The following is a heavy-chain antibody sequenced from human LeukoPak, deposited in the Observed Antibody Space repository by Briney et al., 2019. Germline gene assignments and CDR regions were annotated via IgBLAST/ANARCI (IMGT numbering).Heavy chain of an antibody. V-gene: IGHV4-4*09. J-gene: IGHJ3*02. D-gene: IGHD2-21*01. Sequence: SETLSLTFSLSCGSIQKYYLSLVRQPPRKGPEWIAGNYSSGNTDYNPSLKSPVTISLGTSNNQFSLRLTSVTTSDTAVYYCARTGEYSGPGPSWAFDIWGQGTMVTVSS. CDR1: CGSIQKYY. CDR2: NYSSGNT. CDR3: ARTGEYSGPGPSWAFDI.